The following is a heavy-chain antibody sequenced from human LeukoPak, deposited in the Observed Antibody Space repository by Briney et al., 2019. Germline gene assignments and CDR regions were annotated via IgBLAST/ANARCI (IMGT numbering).Heavy chain of an antibody. Sequence: PGGSLRLSCAASGFTFSSYEMNWVRQAPGKGLEWVSYISSSGSTIYYADSVKGRFTISRDNAKNSLYLQMNSLRAEDTAAYYCARGRIAVAPLDYWGQGTLVTVSS. V-gene: IGHV3-48*03. CDR1: GFTFSSYE. CDR2: ISSSGSTI. D-gene: IGHD6-19*01. CDR3: ARGRIAVAPLDY. J-gene: IGHJ4*02.